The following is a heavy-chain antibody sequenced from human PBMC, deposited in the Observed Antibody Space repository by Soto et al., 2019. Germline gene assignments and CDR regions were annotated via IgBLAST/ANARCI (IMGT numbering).Heavy chain of an antibody. CDR2: IYYSGST. J-gene: IGHJ6*02. V-gene: IGHV4-39*02. D-gene: IGHD3-10*01. CDR3: ATDTGSGSYTHYYYYGMDV. Sequence: SETLSLTCTVSGGSISSSSYYWAWIRQPPGKGLEWIGSIYYSGSTYYTPSLKSRVTISVDTSKNQFSLKLSSVTAADTAVYYCATDTGSGSYTHYYYYGMDVWGQGTTVTVSS. CDR1: GGSISSSSYY.